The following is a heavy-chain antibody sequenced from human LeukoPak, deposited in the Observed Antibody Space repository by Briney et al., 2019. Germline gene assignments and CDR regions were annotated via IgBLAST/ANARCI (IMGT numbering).Heavy chain of an antibody. J-gene: IGHJ5*02. CDR1: GGSFGRTYS. D-gene: IGHD3-16*02. Sequence: PSETLSLTCTVSGGSFGRTYSWGWLRQPPGEGLERIGCFHSNGNTYHNPSLTSPATLSIDPSTSHLSMNLGPVPAPATAVYYGASLPTGYPIWVVPWGEGILVTVSS. CDR3: ASLPTGYPIWVVP. CDR2: FHSNGNT. V-gene: IGHV4-39*02.